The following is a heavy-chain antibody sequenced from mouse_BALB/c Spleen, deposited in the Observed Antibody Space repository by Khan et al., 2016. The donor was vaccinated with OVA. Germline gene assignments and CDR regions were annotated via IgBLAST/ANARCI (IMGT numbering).Heavy chain of an antibody. CDR1: GDSITSGY. CDR2: IIYTGYT. J-gene: IGHJ3*01. CDR3: ARSTYRYAFVY. D-gene: IGHD2-12*01. Sequence: EVQLQESGPSLVKPSQTLSLTCSVTGDSITSGYWNWIRKFPGNKLEYMGYIIYTGYTYYNPSLKSRISLTRHTSNNQYYLQLSSVTDEDTATYYCARSTYRYAFVYWGQGTLVTVSA. V-gene: IGHV3-8*02.